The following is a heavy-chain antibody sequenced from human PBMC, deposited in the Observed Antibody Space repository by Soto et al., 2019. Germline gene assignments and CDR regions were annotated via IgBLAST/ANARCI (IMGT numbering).Heavy chain of an antibody. D-gene: IGHD6-13*01. CDR1: GGSISNYY. J-gene: IGHJ5*02. CDR3: GRDSNSQNWFDP. V-gene: IGHV4-59*01. Sequence: PSETLSLTCTVSGGSISNYYWSWIRQPPGKGLEWIGYIYYSGTTNYNPSLKSRLSISVDTSKNQFSLKLSSVTAADTAVYYCGRDSNSQNWFDPWGQGTLVTVSS. CDR2: IYYSGTT.